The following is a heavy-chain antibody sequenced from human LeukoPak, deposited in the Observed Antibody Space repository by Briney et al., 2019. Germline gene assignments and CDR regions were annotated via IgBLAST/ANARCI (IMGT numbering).Heavy chain of an antibody. CDR1: GFTFSSYG. CDR2: IRAGGDNT. CDR3: AKLFWSGAFDI. V-gene: IGHV3-23*01. Sequence: PGGSLRLSCAASGFTFSSYGMSWVRQAPGKGLEWVSGIRAGGDNTYYADSVKGRFTISRDNSKNTLYLQMNSLRVEDTGVYYCAKLFWSGAFDIWGQGTMVTVSS. J-gene: IGHJ3*02. D-gene: IGHD1-1*01.